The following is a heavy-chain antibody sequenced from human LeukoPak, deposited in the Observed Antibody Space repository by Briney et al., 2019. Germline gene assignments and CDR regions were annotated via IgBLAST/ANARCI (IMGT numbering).Heavy chain of an antibody. D-gene: IGHD6-19*01. CDR1: GGSISSYY. J-gene: IGHJ4*02. V-gene: IGHV4-59*01. Sequence: SETLPLTCTVSGGSISSYYWSWIRQPPGKGLEWIGYIYDSGNTNYNPSLKTRVTISADTSKNQLSLNLTSVTAADTAVYYCARETKLMGYSSGLGFNYWGQGTLVTVSS. CDR3: ARETKLMGYSSGLGFNY. CDR2: IYDSGNT.